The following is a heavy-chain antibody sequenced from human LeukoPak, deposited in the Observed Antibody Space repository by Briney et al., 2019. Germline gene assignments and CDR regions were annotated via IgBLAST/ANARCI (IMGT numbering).Heavy chain of an antibody. D-gene: IGHD5-18*01. Sequence: GGSLRLSCAASGFTFSSYGMHWVRQAPGMGLEWVAVISYDGSNKYYADSVKGRFTISRDNSKNTLYLQMNSLRTDDTAVYYCAREADEEDGGYNYGRGYYYFYGMDVWGHGTTVTVPS. CDR1: GFTFSSYG. J-gene: IGHJ6*02. V-gene: IGHV3-30*03. CDR2: ISYDGSNK. CDR3: AREADEEDGGYNYGRGYYYFYGMDV.